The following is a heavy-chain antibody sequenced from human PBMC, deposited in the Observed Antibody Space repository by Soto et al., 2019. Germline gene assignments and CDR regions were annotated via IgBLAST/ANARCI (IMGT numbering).Heavy chain of an antibody. CDR1: GFIFSSYA. D-gene: IGHD6-19*01. CDR2: ISYDGSNK. CDR3: AREARIAVGFDY. V-gene: IGHV3-30-3*01. J-gene: IGHJ4*02. Sequence: QVPLVESGGGVVQSGRSLRLSCAASGFIFSSYAMHWVRQAPGKGLEWVAVISYDGSNKYYADSVKCRCTISRDNSKYTLYLQMNSLRAEDTAVYYCAREARIAVGFDYWGQGTLVTVSS.